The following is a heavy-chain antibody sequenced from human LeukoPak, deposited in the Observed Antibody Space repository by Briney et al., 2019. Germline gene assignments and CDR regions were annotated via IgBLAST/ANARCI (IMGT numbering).Heavy chain of an antibody. D-gene: IGHD2-21*02. CDR1: GFTFSSYW. J-gene: IGHJ6*02. CDR2: IKQDGSEK. Sequence: GGSLRLSCTASGFTFSSYWVSWVRQAPGKGLEWVANIKQDGSEKDYVDSVEGRFTISRDNPKNSLYLQMNSLRAEDTAVYYCARYCGGDCYGMDVWGQGTTVTVSS. CDR3: ARYCGGDCYGMDV. V-gene: IGHV3-7*01.